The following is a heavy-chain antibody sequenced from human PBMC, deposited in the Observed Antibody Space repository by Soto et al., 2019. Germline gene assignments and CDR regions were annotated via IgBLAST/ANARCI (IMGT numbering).Heavy chain of an antibody. D-gene: IGHD3-16*01. V-gene: IGHV3-23*01. CDR2: ISGSGGST. CDR1: GFTFATYA. CDR3: AKRLTLYGPIDY. Sequence: GGSLRLSCTASGFTFATYAMSWVRQAPGKGLEWVSAISGSGGSTYYADSVKGRFTISRDNSKNTLYLQMNSLRAEDTAVYYCAKRLTLYGPIDYWGQGTLVTVSS. J-gene: IGHJ4*02.